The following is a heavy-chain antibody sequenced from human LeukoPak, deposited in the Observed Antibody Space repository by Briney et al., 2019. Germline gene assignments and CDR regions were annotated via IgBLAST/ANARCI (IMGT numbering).Heavy chain of an antibody. Sequence: HSETLSLTCTVSGGSISSYYWSWIRQPPGQGLEWIGYIYYSGSTNYNPSLKSRVTISTDTSKNQFSLKLSSVTAADTAVYYCARSGVVIDGYNFNYWGQGTLVTVSS. V-gene: IGHV4-59*08. CDR3: ARSGVVIDGYNFNY. CDR1: GGSISSYY. D-gene: IGHD5-24*01. J-gene: IGHJ4*02. CDR2: IYYSGST.